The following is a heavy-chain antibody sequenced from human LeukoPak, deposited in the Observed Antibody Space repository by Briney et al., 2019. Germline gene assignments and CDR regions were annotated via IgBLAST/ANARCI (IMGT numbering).Heavy chain of an antibody. CDR3: ARGPYYSGSHSFDY. CDR2: IYSSGST. CDR1: SGPVSTYY. D-gene: IGHD1-26*01. Sequence: SETLSLTCTVSSGPVSTYYWSWIRQPAGKALEWIGRIYSSGSTNYNPSLKNRVTMSVDTSKNQFSLKLSSVTAADTAVYYCARGPYYSGSHSFDYWGQGTLVTVSS. V-gene: IGHV4-4*07. J-gene: IGHJ4*02.